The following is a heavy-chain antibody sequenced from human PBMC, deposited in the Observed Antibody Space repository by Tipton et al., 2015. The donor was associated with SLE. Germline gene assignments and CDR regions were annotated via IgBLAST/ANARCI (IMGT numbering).Heavy chain of an antibody. CDR2: ISTTSRYI. Sequence: SLRLSCAASGFTFSSYSMHWVRQAPGMGLEWVSSISTTSRYILYADSVKGRFTMSRDNAKNSLHLQMDSLRAEDTATYYCARGRSGVDYWGQGILVTVSS. J-gene: IGHJ4*02. CDR3: ARGRSGVDY. CDR1: GFTFSSYS. V-gene: IGHV3-21*01. D-gene: IGHD1-26*01.